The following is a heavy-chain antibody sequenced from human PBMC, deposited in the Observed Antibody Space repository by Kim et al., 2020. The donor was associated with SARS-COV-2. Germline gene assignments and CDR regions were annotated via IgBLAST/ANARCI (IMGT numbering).Heavy chain of an antibody. J-gene: IGHJ4*02. V-gene: IGHV3-48*04. CDR3: ARGQYYYDSSGYPY. CDR1: GFTFSSYS. D-gene: IGHD3-22*01. CDR2: ISSSSNV. Sequence: GGSLRLSCAASGFTFSSYSMNWVRQAPGKGLEWVSYISSSSNVHYADSVKGRFTISRDNAKNSLYLQMNSLRAEDTAVYYCARGQYYYDSSGYPYWGQGTLVTVSS.